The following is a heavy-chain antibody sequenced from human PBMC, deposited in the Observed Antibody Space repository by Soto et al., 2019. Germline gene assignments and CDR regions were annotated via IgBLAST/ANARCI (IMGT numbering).Heavy chain of an antibody. V-gene: IGHV4-59*01. CDR1: GGSISSYY. D-gene: IGHD6-19*01. CDR3: ALGDSSGWYHSRFRFDP. Sequence: SETLSLTCTVSGGSISSYYWSWIRQPPGKGLEWIGYIYYSGSTNYNPSLKSRVTISVDTSKNQFSLKLSSVTAADTAVYYCALGDSSGWYHSRFRFDPWGQGTLVT. J-gene: IGHJ5*02. CDR2: IYYSGST.